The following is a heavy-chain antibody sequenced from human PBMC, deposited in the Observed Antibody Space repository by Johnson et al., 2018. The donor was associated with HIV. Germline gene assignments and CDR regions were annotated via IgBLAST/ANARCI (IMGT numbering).Heavy chain of an antibody. J-gene: IGHJ3*02. CDR2: ISGSGGRP. Sequence: VQLVESGGGLVQPGGSLRLSCAASGFTFSTYAMSWVRQAPGKGLEWVSGISGSGGRPYYADSVKGRFTISRDNSKNTTYLQMNSLRAEDTAVYYCAKDRDRYYPPTFAAFDIWGQGTMVTVSS. CDR1: GFTFSTYA. D-gene: IGHD2/OR15-2a*01. CDR3: AKDRDRYYPPTFAAFDI. V-gene: IGHV3-23*04.